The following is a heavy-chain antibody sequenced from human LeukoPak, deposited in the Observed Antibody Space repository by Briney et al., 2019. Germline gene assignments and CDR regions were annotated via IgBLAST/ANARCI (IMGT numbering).Heavy chain of an antibody. CDR1: GFTFSSYG. V-gene: IGHV3-30*18. Sequence: QPGRSLRLSCASSGFTFSSYGMHWVRQAPGKGLEWVAVISYDGSNKYYADPVKGRFTISRDNSKNTLYLQMNSLGADDTAVYYCAKGLRYSDNWGQGTLVTVSS. CDR2: ISYDGSNK. J-gene: IGHJ4*02. CDR3: AKGLRYSDN. D-gene: IGHD3-9*01.